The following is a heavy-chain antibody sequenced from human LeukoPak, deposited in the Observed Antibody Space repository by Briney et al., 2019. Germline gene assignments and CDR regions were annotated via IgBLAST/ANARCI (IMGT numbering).Heavy chain of an antibody. Sequence: GESLKSSCMCSGYRFTTYWIDLGRQVPGKGLEWMGLIQPADSQTRYNPSFQGQVTLSDDKSINTAYLQWSSLRPSDTAIYYCARRLRAGGFDIWGQGTEVTVSS. CDR1: GYRFTTYW. CDR2: IQPADSQT. D-gene: IGHD1-26*01. J-gene: IGHJ3*02. CDR3: ARRLRAGGFDI. V-gene: IGHV5-51*01.